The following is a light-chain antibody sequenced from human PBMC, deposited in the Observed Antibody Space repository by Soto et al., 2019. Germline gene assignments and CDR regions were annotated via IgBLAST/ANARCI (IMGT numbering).Light chain of an antibody. CDR1: QGIGST. Sequence: MTQSPSTLSASVGDRVTITCRASQGIGSTLAWYQHKPGQTPRLLIYDASTRATGVPARFSGSGSGTEFTLTINSLQSEDFAVYYCQRYNNWPLTFGGGTKVDIK. CDR2: DAS. CDR3: QRYNNWPLT. J-gene: IGKJ4*01. V-gene: IGKV3-15*01.